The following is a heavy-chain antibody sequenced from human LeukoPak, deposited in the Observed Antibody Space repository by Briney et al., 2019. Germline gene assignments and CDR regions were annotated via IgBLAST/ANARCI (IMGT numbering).Heavy chain of an antibody. CDR2: IYYSGST. CDR1: GGSISSSGNY. CDR3: ARIRAVDHWSGYYYFDH. Sequence: SETLSLTCTVSGGSISSSGNYWSWIRQLPGKGLEWIGHIYYSGSTYYNPSLKSRVSISVDTSKSQFSLQLTSVTAADTALYYCARIRAVDHWSGYYYFDHWGQGTLVTVPS. V-gene: IGHV4-31*03. D-gene: IGHD3-3*01. J-gene: IGHJ4*02.